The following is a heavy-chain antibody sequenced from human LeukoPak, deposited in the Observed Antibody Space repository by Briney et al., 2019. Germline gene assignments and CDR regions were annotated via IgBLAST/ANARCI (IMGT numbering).Heavy chain of an antibody. CDR3: ARDSSSYKRALDY. J-gene: IGHJ4*02. CDR2: IYHSGST. V-gene: IGHV4-59*12. CDR1: GGSISSYY. D-gene: IGHD6-6*01. Sequence: SSETLSLTCTVSGGSISSYYWSWIRQPPGKGLEWIGYIYHSGSTYYNPSLKSRVTISVDRSKNQFSLKLSSVTAADTAVYYCARDSSSYKRALDYWGQGTLVTVSS.